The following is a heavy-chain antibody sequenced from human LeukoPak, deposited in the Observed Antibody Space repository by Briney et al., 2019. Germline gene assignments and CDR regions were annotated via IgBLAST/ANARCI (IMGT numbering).Heavy chain of an antibody. D-gene: IGHD3-10*01. CDR1: GYTFTSYG. CDR2: ISVYNGNT. Sequence: ASVKVSCKASGYTFTSYGISWVRQAPGQGLEWMGWISVYNGNTNYAQKLQGGVTITTDTSTSTAYLQLRSLRADHTAVYYCARVLKGNYYGSGSYSPFDFWGQGTLVTVSS. V-gene: IGHV1-18*01. CDR3: ARVLKGNYYGSGSYSPFDF. J-gene: IGHJ4*02.